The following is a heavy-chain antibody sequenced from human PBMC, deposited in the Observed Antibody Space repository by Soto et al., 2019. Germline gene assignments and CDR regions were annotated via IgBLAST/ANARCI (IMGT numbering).Heavy chain of an antibody. D-gene: IGHD1-26*01. CDR3: ARAQYTGSYFDACDI. Sequence: GGSLRLSCAASGFSFGSYGMHWVRQAPGKGLDWVAVIWYDGSNKYYADPVKGRFTISRDNSKNTLYLQMNSLRVEDAAVYYCARAQYTGSYFDACDIWGQGTMVTVSS. CDR1: GFSFGSYG. CDR2: IWYDGSNK. V-gene: IGHV3-33*03. J-gene: IGHJ3*02.